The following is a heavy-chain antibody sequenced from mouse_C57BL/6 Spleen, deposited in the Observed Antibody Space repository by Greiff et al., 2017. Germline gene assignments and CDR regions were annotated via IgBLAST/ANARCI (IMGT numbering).Heavy chain of an antibody. CDR2: ITPSNGGT. V-gene: IGHV1-53*01. CDR3: AREDCGSSFYYDARDY. D-gene: IGHD1-1*01. Sequence: QVQLQQPGTELVKPGASVKLSCKASGYTFTSYWMHWVKQRPGQGLEWIGNITPSNGGTNYNEKFKSKATLTVDKSSSTAYMQLSSLTSEDSAVDECAREDCGSSFYYDARDYGGQGTSVTVSS. CDR1: GYTFTSYW. J-gene: IGHJ4*01.